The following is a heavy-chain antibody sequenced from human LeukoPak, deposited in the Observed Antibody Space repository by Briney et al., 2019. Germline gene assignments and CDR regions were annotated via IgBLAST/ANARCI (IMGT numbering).Heavy chain of an antibody. V-gene: IGHV4-39*07. Sequence: SETLSLTCTVSGGSISSSSYYWGWIRQPPGKGLEWIGSIYYSGSTYYNPSLKSRVTISVDTSKNQFSLKLSSVTAADTAVYYCARENQLGRLDYWGQGTLVTVSS. CDR3: ARENQLGRLDY. J-gene: IGHJ4*02. CDR2: IYYSGST. D-gene: IGHD2-2*01. CDR1: GGSISSSSYY.